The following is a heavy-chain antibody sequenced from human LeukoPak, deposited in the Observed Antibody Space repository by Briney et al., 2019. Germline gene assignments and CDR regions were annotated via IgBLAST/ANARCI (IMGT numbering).Heavy chain of an antibody. J-gene: IGHJ4*02. CDR1: GGTFSSYA. CDR3: ATTPHQTDYYYDSSGYYLYFDY. Sequence: ASVKVSCKASGGTFSSYAISWVRQAPGQGLEWMGGIILIFGTANYSQKFQGRVTITADESTSTAYMVLSSLRSEDTAVYYCATTPHQTDYYYDSSGYYLYFDYWGQGTLVTVSS. D-gene: IGHD3-22*01. V-gene: IGHV1-69*01. CDR2: IILIFGTA.